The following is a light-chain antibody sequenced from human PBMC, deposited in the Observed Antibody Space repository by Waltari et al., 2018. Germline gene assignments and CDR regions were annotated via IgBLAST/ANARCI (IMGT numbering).Light chain of an antibody. V-gene: IGKV1-33*01. CDR2: DAS. CDR1: QNIDIF. J-gene: IGKJ4*01. CDR3: QQYDNRPPA. Sequence: DVQVAQSPSSLSASVGDRVTITCQASQNIDIFLNWYQQTPGKAPKLLIYDASNLETGVPTRFSASGSGRHFTLTITNLQPDDIATYYCQQYDNRPPAFGGGTKVEIK.